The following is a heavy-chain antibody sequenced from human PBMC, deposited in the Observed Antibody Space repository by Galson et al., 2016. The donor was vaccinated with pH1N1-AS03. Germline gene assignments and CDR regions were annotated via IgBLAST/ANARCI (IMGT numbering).Heavy chain of an antibody. Sequence: SLRLSCAASGFTFSSYSMNWVRQAPGKGLEWVSYISVSSKTIYYADSVKGRFTISRDNAKNSLYLQMNSLRAEDTDVYYCARAPHMVTSFDSESDEPGDVFDFWGQGTMVTVSS. CDR3: ARAPHMVTSFDSESDEPGDVFDF. CDR1: GFTFSSYS. J-gene: IGHJ3*01. V-gene: IGHV3-48*04. D-gene: IGHD5-18*01. CDR2: ISVSSKTI.